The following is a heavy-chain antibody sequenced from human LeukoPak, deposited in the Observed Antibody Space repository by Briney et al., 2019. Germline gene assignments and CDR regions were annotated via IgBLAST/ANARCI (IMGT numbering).Heavy chain of an antibody. CDR2: ISSSTSYI. D-gene: IGHD4-17*01. Sequence: GGSLRLSCTASGFTFSSYSMNWIRQAPGKGLEWVSSISSSTSYIYYADSVKGRFTISKDNAKNSLYLQMNSLRAEDTAVYYCARAGGSTVSHSDYWGQGTLVTVSS. V-gene: IGHV3-21*01. J-gene: IGHJ4*02. CDR3: ARAGGSTVSHSDY. CDR1: GFTFSSYS.